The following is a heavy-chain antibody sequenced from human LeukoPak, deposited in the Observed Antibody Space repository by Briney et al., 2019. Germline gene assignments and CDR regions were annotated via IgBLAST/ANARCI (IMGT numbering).Heavy chain of an antibody. CDR3: ASFIAAGRLRTPTVNWFDP. V-gene: IGHV3-30-3*01. CDR2: ISYDGSNK. CDR1: GFTFSSYA. Sequence: GRSLRLSCAASGFTFSSYAMHWVRQAPGKGLEWVAVISYDGSNKYYADSVKGRFTISRDNSKNTLYLQMNSLRAEDTAVYYCASFIAAGRLRTPTVNWFDPWGQGTLVTVSS. J-gene: IGHJ5*02. D-gene: IGHD6-13*01.